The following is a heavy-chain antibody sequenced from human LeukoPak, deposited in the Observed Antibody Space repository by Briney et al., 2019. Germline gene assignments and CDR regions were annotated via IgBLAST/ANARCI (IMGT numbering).Heavy chain of an antibody. Sequence: PGGSLRLSCAAPGFTFSSYWMSWVRQAPGKGLEWVANIKQDGSEKYYVDSVKGRFTISRDNAKNSLYLQMNSLRAEDTAVYYCASCRDGYNLWFDPWGQGTLVTVSS. CDR3: ASCRDGYNLWFDP. CDR1: GFTFSSYW. J-gene: IGHJ5*02. CDR2: IKQDGSEK. D-gene: IGHD5-24*01. V-gene: IGHV3-7*01.